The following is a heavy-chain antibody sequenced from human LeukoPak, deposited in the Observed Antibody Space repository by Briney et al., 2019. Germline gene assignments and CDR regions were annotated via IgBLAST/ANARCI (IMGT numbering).Heavy chain of an antibody. J-gene: IGHJ3*02. CDR2: IYGGGST. CDR3: ARDSKYAFDI. V-gene: IGHV3-66*01. CDR1: GFTVSSKY. Sequence: GGSLRLSCAASGFTVSSKYMNWVRQAPGKGLEWVSVIYGGGSTYYVDSVKGRFIISRDNSKNTLYLQMNSLRAEDTAVYYCARDSKYAFDIWGQGTMVTVSS.